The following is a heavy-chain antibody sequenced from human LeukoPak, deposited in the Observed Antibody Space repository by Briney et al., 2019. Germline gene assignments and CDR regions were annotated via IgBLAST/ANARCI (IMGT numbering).Heavy chain of an antibody. D-gene: IGHD7-27*01. CDR2: IYYSGST. CDR3: ARDPWGAY. J-gene: IGHJ4*02. Sequence: EASETLSLTCTVSGGSISSYYWSWIRQPPGKGLEWIGYIYYSGSTNYNPSLKSRITISVDTSKNQFSLKLSSVTAADTAVYYCARDPWGAYWGQGTLVTVSS. CDR1: GGSISSYY. V-gene: IGHV4-59*01.